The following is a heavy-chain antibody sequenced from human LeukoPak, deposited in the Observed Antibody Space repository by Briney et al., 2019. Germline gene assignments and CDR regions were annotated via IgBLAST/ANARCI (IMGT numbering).Heavy chain of an antibody. Sequence: GGSLRLSCAASGFTFSSYWMSWVRQAPGKGLEWVANIKQDGSEKYYVDSVKGRFTISRDNAKNSLYLQMNSLRAEDTAVYYCARDMRQRILRYFDWGAFDIWGQGTMVTVPS. CDR1: GFTFSSYW. CDR2: IKQDGSEK. D-gene: IGHD3-9*01. CDR3: ARDMRQRILRYFDWGAFDI. V-gene: IGHV3-7*03. J-gene: IGHJ3*02.